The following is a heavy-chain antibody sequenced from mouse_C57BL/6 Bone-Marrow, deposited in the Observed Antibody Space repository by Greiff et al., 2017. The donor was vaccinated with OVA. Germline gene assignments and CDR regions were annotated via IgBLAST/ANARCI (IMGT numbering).Heavy chain of an antibody. CDR1: EYEFPSHD. D-gene: IGHD2-3*01. CDR3: ASPYDGYHLYFDY. CDR2: INSDGGST. V-gene: IGHV5-2*01. J-gene: IGHJ2*01. Sequence: EVHLVESGGGLVQPGESLKLSCESNEYEFPSHDMSWVRKTPEKRLELVAAINSDGGSTYYPDTMERRFIISRDNTKKTLYLQMSSLRSEDTALYYCASPYDGYHLYFDYWGQGTTLTVSS.